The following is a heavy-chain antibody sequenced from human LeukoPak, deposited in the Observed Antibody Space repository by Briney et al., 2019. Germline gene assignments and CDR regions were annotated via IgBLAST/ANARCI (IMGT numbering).Heavy chain of an antibody. D-gene: IGHD5-18*01. Sequence: SETLSLTCTVSGGSISSYYWSWIRQPPGKGLEWIGYIYYSGITNYNPSLKSRVTISVDTPKKQFSLKLSSVTAADTALYYCARGMGYSYGFDYWGQGTLVTVSS. J-gene: IGHJ4*02. CDR2: IYYSGIT. CDR3: ARGMGYSYGFDY. V-gene: IGHV4-59*01. CDR1: GGSISSYY.